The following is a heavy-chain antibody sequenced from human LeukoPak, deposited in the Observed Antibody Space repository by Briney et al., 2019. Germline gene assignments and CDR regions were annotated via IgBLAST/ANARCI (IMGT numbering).Heavy chain of an antibody. CDR2: IYHSGST. V-gene: IGHV4-38-2*02. CDR3: ARKSGGSWGVWVDY. CDR1: GYSISSGYY. Sequence: SETLSLTCTVSGYSISSGYYWGWIRQPPGKGLEWIGSIYHSGSTYYNPSLKSRVTISVDTSKNQFSLKLSSVTAADTAVYYCARKSGGSWGVWVDYWGQGTLVTVSP. J-gene: IGHJ4*02. D-gene: IGHD2-15*01.